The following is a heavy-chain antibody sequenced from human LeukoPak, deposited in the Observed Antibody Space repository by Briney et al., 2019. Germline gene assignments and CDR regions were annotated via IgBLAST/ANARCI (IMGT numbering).Heavy chain of an antibody. Sequence: SGGSLRLSCAASGFTFSNYGMSWVRQAPGKGLEWVSTITSSSGNTYYADSVKGRFTISRDNSKNTLYLQMNSLRAEDTAVYYCAKQLLWFGGWDFDYWDQGTLVTVSS. D-gene: IGHD3-10*01. CDR2: ITSSSGNT. CDR3: AKQLLWFGGWDFDY. V-gene: IGHV3-23*01. CDR1: GFTFSNYG. J-gene: IGHJ4*02.